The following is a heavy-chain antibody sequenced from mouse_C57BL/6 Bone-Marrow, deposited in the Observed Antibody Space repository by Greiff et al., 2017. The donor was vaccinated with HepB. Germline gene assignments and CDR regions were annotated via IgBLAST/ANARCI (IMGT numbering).Heavy chain of an antibody. V-gene: IGHV1-81*01. CDR3: ARRTTVVAPYYAMDY. D-gene: IGHD1-1*01. Sequence: SGAELARPGASVKLSCKASGYTFTSYGISWVKQRTGQGLEWIGEIYPRSGNTYYNEKFKGKATLTADKSSSTAYMELRSLTSEDSAVYFCARRTTVVAPYYAMDYWGQGTSVTVSS. CDR1: GYTFTSYG. CDR2: IYPRSGNT. J-gene: IGHJ4*01.